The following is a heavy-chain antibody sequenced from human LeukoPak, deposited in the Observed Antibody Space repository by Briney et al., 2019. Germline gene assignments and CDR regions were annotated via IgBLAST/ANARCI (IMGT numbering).Heavy chain of an antibody. CDR2: INPNSGGT. Sequence: ASVKVSCKASGYTFIGCYMHWVRQAPGQGLEWMGWINPNSGGTNYAQKFQGRVTMTRDTSISTAYMELSRLRSDDTAVYYCATVDTAMERGLDYWGQGTLVTVSS. V-gene: IGHV1-2*02. J-gene: IGHJ4*02. CDR3: ATVDTAMERGLDY. CDR1: GYTFIGCY. D-gene: IGHD5-18*01.